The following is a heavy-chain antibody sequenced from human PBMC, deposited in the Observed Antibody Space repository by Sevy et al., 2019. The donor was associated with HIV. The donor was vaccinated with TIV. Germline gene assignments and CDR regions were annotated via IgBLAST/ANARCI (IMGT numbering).Heavy chain of an antibody. Sequence: SETLSLTCTVSGDSMSSGAYYWSWIRQHPGKGLEWIGYIYYTGSTYYHPSLKSRVVISLDTSKNQFSLKVSSVTAADTAVYYCARGRLIVARERWFDPWGQGIRVTVSS. J-gene: IGHJ5*02. V-gene: IGHV4-31*03. CDR1: GDSMSSGAYY. D-gene: IGHD5-12*01. CDR2: IYYTGST. CDR3: ARGRLIVARERWFDP.